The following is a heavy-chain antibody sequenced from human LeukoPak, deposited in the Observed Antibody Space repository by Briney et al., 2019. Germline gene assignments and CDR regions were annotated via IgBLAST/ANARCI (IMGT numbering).Heavy chain of an antibody. J-gene: IGHJ4*02. CDR1: GGSISSGGYY. D-gene: IGHD6-13*01. CDR2: IYYSGST. V-gene: IGHV4-31*03. CDR3: ARDGIAAPLDY. Sequence: SSETLSLTCTVSGGSISSGGYYWSSIRQHPGKGLEWIGYIYYSGSTYYNPSLKSRVTISVDTSKNQFSLKLSSVTAADTAVYYCARDGIAAPLDYWGQGTLVTISS.